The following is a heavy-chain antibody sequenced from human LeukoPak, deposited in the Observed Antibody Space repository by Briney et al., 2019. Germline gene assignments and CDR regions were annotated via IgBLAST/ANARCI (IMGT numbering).Heavy chain of an antibody. CDR3: ARGSRVVVVSYYYYMHV. Sequence: GASVKVSSKASGYTFTSYDINWVRQATGQGLEWMGWMNPNSGNTGYAQKFQGRVTMTRNTSISTAYMELSSLRSEDTAVYYCARGSRVVVVSYYYYMHVWGKGPTVSLFS. D-gene: IGHD2-2*01. CDR1: GYTFTSYD. CDR2: MNPNSGNT. V-gene: IGHV1-8*01. J-gene: IGHJ6*03.